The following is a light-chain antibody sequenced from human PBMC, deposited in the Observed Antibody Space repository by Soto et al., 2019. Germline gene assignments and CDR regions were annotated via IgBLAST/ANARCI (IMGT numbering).Light chain of an antibody. CDR2: GAS. Sequence: EIVVTQSPGTLSVSPGERATLSCRASQTVRSSSLAWYQQKPGQAPRLLISGASGRATGIPDKFSGSGAGTDFTLTISRLEPEDFAVYYCQQYGSSPYTFGQGTKLEI. V-gene: IGKV3-20*01. CDR1: QTVRSSS. J-gene: IGKJ2*01. CDR3: QQYGSSPYT.